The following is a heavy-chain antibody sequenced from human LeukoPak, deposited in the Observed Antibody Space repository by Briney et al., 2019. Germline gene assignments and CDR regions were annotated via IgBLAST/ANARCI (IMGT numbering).Heavy chain of an antibody. V-gene: IGHV3-64D*09. J-gene: IGHJ3*02. Sequence: PGGSLRLSCSASRFTLSSYAMHWVRQAPGKGLEYVSAISNNGGSTYYADSVKGRFTISRDNSKNTLYLQMSSLRTEDTAVYYCVTEYITLGAFDIWGQGTMVTVSS. D-gene: IGHD1-14*01. CDR3: VTEYITLGAFDI. CDR1: RFTLSSYA. CDR2: ISNNGGST.